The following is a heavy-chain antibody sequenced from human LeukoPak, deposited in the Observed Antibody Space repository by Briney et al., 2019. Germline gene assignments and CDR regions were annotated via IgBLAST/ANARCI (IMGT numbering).Heavy chain of an antibody. CDR2: ISSSGSTI. V-gene: IGHV3-48*03. CDR1: GFTFSSYE. J-gene: IGHJ4*02. CDR3: AREWATVTFDY. D-gene: IGHD4-17*01. Sequence: PGGSLRLSCAASGFTFSSYEMNWVRQAPGKGLEWVSYISSSGSTIYYADSVKGRFTISRDNAENSLYLQMNSLRAEDTAVYYCAREWATVTFDYWGQGTLVTVSS.